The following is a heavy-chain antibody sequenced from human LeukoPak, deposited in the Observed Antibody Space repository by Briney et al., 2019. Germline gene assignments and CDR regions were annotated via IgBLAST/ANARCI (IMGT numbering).Heavy chain of an antibody. CDR3: ARDTAWRAFDI. Sequence: SQTLSLTCTVSGGSISSGSYYWSWIRQPAGKGLEWIGRIYTSGSTKYNPSLKSRVTISVDTSKNQFSLKLSSVTAADTAVYYCARDTAWRAFDIWGPGTMVTVSS. CDR1: GGSISSGSYY. J-gene: IGHJ3*02. D-gene: IGHD5-18*01. CDR2: IYTSGST. V-gene: IGHV4-61*02.